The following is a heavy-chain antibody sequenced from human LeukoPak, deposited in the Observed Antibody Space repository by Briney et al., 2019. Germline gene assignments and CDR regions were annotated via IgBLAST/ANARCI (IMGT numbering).Heavy chain of an antibody. D-gene: IGHD6-13*01. Sequence: GGSLRLSCAASGCTFRSYWMHWVRQAPGKGLVWVSRINSDGSDTNYAESVKGRFTISRDNAKNTLYLQMNSLRAEDTAVYYCAREGDSSSYFDYWGQGTLVTVSS. V-gene: IGHV3-74*01. CDR2: INSDGSDT. CDR1: GCTFRSYW. CDR3: AREGDSSSYFDY. J-gene: IGHJ4*02.